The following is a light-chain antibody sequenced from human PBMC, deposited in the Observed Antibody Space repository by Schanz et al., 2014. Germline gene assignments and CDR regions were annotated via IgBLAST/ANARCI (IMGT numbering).Light chain of an antibody. CDR1: ESIGSSF. J-gene: IGKJ2*01. CDR2: GAS. CDR3: QEYYISPFT. V-gene: IGKV3-20*01. Sequence: VLTQSPGTLSLSSGQSATLSCRTSESIGSSFLAWYQQKPGQAPRLLIYGASTRATGIPTRFSGSGSGTEFTLTINSLQSDDCATYYCQEYYISPFTFGRGTKLDIK.